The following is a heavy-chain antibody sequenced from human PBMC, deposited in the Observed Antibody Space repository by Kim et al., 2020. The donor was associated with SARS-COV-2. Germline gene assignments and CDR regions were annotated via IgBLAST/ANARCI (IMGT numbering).Heavy chain of an antibody. CDR1: GYTFTSYG. V-gene: IGHV1-18*01. CDR3: ARDQDYCSGGSCYSDRIYYYYYGMDV. CDR2: ISAYNGNT. D-gene: IGHD2-15*01. J-gene: IGHJ6*02. Sequence: ASVKVSCKASGYTFTSYGISWVRQAPGQGLEWMGWISAYNGNTNYAQKLQGRVTMTTDTSTSTAYMELRSLRSDDTAVYYCARDQDYCSGGSCYSDRIYYYYYGMDVWGQGTTVTVSS.